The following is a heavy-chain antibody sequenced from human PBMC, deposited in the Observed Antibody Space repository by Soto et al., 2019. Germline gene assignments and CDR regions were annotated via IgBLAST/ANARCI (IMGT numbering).Heavy chain of an antibody. CDR1: GGTFSSYA. D-gene: IGHD5-12*01. V-gene: IGHV1-69*12. CDR2: IVPIVDTS. Sequence: QVQLVQSGAEVRQPASSVKVSCKTSGGTFSSYAISWVRQAPGQGLEWMGGIVPIVDTSTYAQKFQGRVTITADESTSTVYMALSTLRSDDTAVYYCVRVVAIPGYPDNWGQETLVTVSS. CDR3: VRVVAIPGYPDN. J-gene: IGHJ4*02.